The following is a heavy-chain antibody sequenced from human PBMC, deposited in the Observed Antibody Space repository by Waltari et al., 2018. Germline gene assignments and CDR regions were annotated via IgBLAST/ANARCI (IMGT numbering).Heavy chain of an antibody. CDR2: IRSKANSYAT. J-gene: IGHJ4*02. Sequence: EVQLVESGGGLVQPGGSLRLSCAASGFTFSGSAMHWVRQASGKGLEWVGRIRSKANSYATAYAASVKGRCTISRDESKNTAYLQMNSLKTEDTAVYYCTRPGETGKHDYWGQGTLVTVSS. D-gene: IGHD3-10*01. V-gene: IGHV3-73*01. CDR3: TRPGETGKHDY. CDR1: GFTFSGSA.